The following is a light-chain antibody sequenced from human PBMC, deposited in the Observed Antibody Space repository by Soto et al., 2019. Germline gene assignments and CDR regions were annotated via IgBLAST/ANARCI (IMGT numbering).Light chain of an antibody. CDR1: QSVGTN. V-gene: IGKV3-15*01. CDR3: QQYLQWPRT. Sequence: EIVMTQSPATLFLSTGQRATLSCRASQSVGTNLAWYQQQPGQAPRLLIYGASTRATGIPARFSASGSGTDFTLTISSLYSEDFAVYYCQQYLQWPRTFGQGTKVEIK. J-gene: IGKJ1*01. CDR2: GAS.